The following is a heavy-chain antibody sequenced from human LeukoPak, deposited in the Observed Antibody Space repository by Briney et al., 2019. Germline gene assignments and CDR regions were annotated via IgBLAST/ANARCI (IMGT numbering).Heavy chain of an antibody. V-gene: IGHV1-69*13. CDR3: ARGRIAAAGTFDY. CDR2: IIPIFGTA. D-gene: IGHD6-13*01. CDR1: GGTFSSYA. J-gene: IGHJ4*02. Sequence: SVKVSCKASGGTFSSYAISWVRQAPGQGLECMGGIIPIFGTANYAQKFQGRVTITADESTSTAYMELSSLRSEDTAVYYCARGRIAAAGTFDYWGQGTLVTVSS.